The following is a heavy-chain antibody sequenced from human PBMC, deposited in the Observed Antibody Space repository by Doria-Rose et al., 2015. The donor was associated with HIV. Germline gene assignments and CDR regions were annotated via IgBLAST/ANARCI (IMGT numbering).Heavy chain of an antibody. CDR3: ARIKSSRWYHKYYFDF. V-gene: IGHV2-26*01. Sequence: QITLKESGPVLVKPTETLTLTCTVSGVSLSSPGMGVSWIRQPPGKALEWLANIFSDDDRSYKTCLKSRLTISRGTSKSQVVLTMTDMDPVDTATYYCARIKSSRWYHKYYFDFWGQGTLVIVSA. J-gene: IGHJ4*02. CDR2: IFSDDDR. D-gene: IGHD6-13*01. CDR1: GVSLSSPGMG.